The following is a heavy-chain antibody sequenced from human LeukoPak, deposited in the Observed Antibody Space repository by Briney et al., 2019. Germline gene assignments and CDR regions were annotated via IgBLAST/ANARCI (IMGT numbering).Heavy chain of an antibody. CDR1: GGSISTSTYC. Sequence: PSETLSLTCTVSGGSISTSTYCWGWIRQPPGKGLEWIGGISYSGTTYYNPSLKSRVTISVDTSNNQFSLRLTSVTAADTAVYFCARHPSSAWHADYWGHGNLVTVSS. CDR3: ARHPSSAWHADY. D-gene: IGHD6-25*01. V-gene: IGHV4-39*01. CDR2: ISYSGTT. J-gene: IGHJ4*01.